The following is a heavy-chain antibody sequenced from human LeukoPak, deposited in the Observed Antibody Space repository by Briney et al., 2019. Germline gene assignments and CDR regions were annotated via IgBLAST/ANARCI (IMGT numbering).Heavy chain of an antibody. V-gene: IGHV4-39*01. CDR2: SYYSGSY. J-gene: IGHJ6*02. CDR1: GCTISSSSNY. CDR3: ARLFNCEFWGGYEAWRVLPDRWAKYYYDGMDV. Sequence: NPSESLSLSCTASGCTISSSSNYWGRQGQRTGQGLESVGCSYYSGSYYYNPSLKSRITICVDTSKNQFSLKLSSVTASDTAVYYCARLFNCEFWGGYEAWRVLPDRWAKYYYDGMDVWGQETTVTVSS. D-gene: IGHD3-3*01.